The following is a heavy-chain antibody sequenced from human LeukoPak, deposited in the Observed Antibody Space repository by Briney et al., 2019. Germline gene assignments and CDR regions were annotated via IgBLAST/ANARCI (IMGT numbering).Heavy chain of an antibody. J-gene: IGHJ6*03. CDR2: IWYDGSNQ. CDR3: ARHVSPKYYYYYYMDV. D-gene: IGHD3-10*02. Sequence: GGSLRLSCAASGFTFSRYGMHWVRQAPGKGLEWVAIIWYDGSNQYYADSVKGRFTISRDNSKNTLYLQMNSLSAEDTAVYYCARHVSPKYYYYYYMDVWGKGTTVTVSS. CDR1: GFTFSRYG. V-gene: IGHV3-33*01.